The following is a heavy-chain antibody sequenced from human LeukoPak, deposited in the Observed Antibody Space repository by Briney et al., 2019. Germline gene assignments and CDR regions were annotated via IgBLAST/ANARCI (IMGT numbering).Heavy chain of an antibody. Sequence: ASVKVSCKASGYTFTGDDINGGREATGQGLGWMGWMNPNRGNTGYAQKFQGRVTMTRNTSISTAYTELSSLRSEDTAVYYCARIKPSRAAADRGPLYYFDSWGQGTLVTVSP. CDR2: MNPNRGNT. J-gene: IGHJ4*02. V-gene: IGHV1-8*01. CDR3: ARIKPSRAAADRGPLYYFDS. D-gene: IGHD6-13*01. CDR1: GYTFTGDD.